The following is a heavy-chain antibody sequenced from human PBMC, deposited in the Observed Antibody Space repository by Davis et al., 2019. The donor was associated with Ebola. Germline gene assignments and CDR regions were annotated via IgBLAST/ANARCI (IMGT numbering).Heavy chain of an antibody. CDR1: GGSISSSNW. Sequence: PSETLSLTCAVSGGSISSSNWWSWVRQPPGKGLEWIGEIYHSGSTNYNPSLKSRVTISVDKSKNQFSLKLSSVTAADTAVYYCASNSDYYDSSGLDAFDIWGQGTMVTVSS. J-gene: IGHJ3*02. V-gene: IGHV4-4*02. CDR3: ASNSDYYDSSGLDAFDI. D-gene: IGHD3-22*01. CDR2: IYHSGST.